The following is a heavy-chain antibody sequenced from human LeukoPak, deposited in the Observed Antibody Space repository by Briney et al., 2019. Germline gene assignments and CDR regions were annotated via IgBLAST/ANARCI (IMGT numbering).Heavy chain of an antibody. CDR2: ITPSGDST. V-gene: IGHV1-46*01. CDR1: GDTFSSYY. D-gene: IGHD3-16*01. Sequence: GASVKVSCKASGDTFSSYYMHWVRQAPGQGLEWMGIITPSGDSTNYAQKFQGRVTMTRDTSTSTVYMELSSLRSEDTAVYYCAREGFHGRELCPTFDYWGQGTLVTVSS. J-gene: IGHJ4*02. CDR3: AREGFHGRELCPTFDY.